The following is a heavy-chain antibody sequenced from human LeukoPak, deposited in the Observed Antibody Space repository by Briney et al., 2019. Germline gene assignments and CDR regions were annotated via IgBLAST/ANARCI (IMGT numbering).Heavy chain of an antibody. V-gene: IGHV3-7*01. J-gene: IGHJ2*01. Sequence: HAGGSLRLSCAASGFTFSTYSMNWVRQAPGKGLEWVADIKHDGSEEHYVASVKGRFTISRDNAKLYLQMNSLRAEDTAVYYCAGGQGWHFDLWGRGTLITVSS. CDR2: IKHDGSEE. D-gene: IGHD2-15*01. CDR3: AGGQGWHFDL. CDR1: GFTFSTYS.